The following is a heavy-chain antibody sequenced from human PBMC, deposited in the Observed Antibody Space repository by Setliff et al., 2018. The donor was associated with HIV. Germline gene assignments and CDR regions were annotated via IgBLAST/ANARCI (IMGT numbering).Heavy chain of an antibody. CDR3: ATAASTDYYGMDV. D-gene: IGHD6-13*01. CDR2: IDSGGST. Sequence: SCAASGFTVSSNYMSWVRQAPGKGLEWVSVIDSGGSTYYADSVKGRFTISRDNSKNTLYLQMNSLRVEDTAVYYCATAASTDYYGMDVWGQGTTVTVSS. CDR1: GFTVSSNY. V-gene: IGHV3-66*02. J-gene: IGHJ6*02.